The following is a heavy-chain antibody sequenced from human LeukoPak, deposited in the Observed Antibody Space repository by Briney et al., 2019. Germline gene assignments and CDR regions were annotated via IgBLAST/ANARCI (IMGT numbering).Heavy chain of an antibody. Sequence: ASVKVSCKASGYTFTSYDINWVGQATGQGGEGMGWMNPNSGNTGYAQKFQGRVTMTRDTSTSTVYMELSSLRSEDTAVYYCARGRVRGATYGMDVWGQGTTVTVSS. CDR3: ARGRVRGATYGMDV. CDR2: MNPNSGNT. J-gene: IGHJ6*02. D-gene: IGHD3-10*01. CDR1: GYTFTSYD. V-gene: IGHV1-8*01.